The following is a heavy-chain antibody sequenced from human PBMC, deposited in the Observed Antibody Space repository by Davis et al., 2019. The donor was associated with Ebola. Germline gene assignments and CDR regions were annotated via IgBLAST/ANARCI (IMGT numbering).Heavy chain of an antibody. CDR1: GFAFTRHS. CDR2: ISYDGSNK. CDR3: AKVAVAVNWYFDL. Sequence: GESLKISCAASGFAFTRHSMNWVRQAPGKGLEWVAVISYDGSNKYYADSVKGRFTISRDNSKNTLYLQMNSLRAEDTAVYYCAKVAVAVNWYFDLWGRGTLVTVSS. J-gene: IGHJ2*01. D-gene: IGHD6-19*01. V-gene: IGHV3-30*18.